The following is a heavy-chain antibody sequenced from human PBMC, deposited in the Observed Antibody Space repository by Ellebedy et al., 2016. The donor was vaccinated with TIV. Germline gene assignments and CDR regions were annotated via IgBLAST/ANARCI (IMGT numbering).Heavy chain of an antibody. Sequence: AASVKVSCKASGYTFTSYGISWVRQAPGQGLDWMGWMNPNSGNTGYAQKFQGRVTMTRNTSISTAYMELSSLRSEDTAVYYCARGYQLLSYYSWDYWGQGTLVTVSS. CDR2: MNPNSGNT. CDR3: ARGYQLLSYYSWDY. CDR1: GYTFTSYG. D-gene: IGHD2-2*01. J-gene: IGHJ4*02. V-gene: IGHV1-8*02.